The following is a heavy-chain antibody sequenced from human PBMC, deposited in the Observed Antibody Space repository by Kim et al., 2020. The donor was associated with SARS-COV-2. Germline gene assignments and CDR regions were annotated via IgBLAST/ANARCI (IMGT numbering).Heavy chain of an antibody. CDR2: IYYTGST. D-gene: IGHD3-10*01. V-gene: IGHV4-39*07. CDR1: GGSISSSSYY. J-gene: IGHJ2*01. CDR3: ARDRGSRDGDLIGYFAL. Sequence: SETLSLTCSVSGGSISSSSYYWGWVRQPPGKGLEWVADIYYTGSTYYNPSLKSRVTISVDTTKNQFSLKLSSVTAAATAVYYCARDRGSRDGDLIGYFALWGRGTQVSVSA.